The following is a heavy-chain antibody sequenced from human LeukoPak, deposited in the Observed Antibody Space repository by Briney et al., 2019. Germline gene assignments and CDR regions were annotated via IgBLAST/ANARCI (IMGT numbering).Heavy chain of an antibody. CDR1: GGTFSSYA. D-gene: IGHD2-2*01. CDR2: IIPIFGTA. Sequence: ASVKVSCKASGGTFSSYAISWVRQAPGQGLEWMGGIIPIFGTANYAQKFQGRVTITADESTSTAYMELSSLRSEDTAVYYCARGRSSTSPSGYYYYMDVWGKGTTVTVSS. V-gene: IGHV1-69*13. CDR3: ARGRSSTSPSGYYYYMDV. J-gene: IGHJ6*03.